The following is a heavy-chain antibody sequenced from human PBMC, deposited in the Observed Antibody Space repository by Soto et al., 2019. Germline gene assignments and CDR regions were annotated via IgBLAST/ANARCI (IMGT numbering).Heavy chain of an antibody. Sequence: QVQLVESGGGVVQPGRSLRLSCAASGFTFSSYGMHWVRQAPGKGLEWVAVIWYDGSNKYYADSVKGRFTISRDNSKNTLYLKKNSQRAEDTVVYYGARAYYYNSSVYYYDGMAVGAKGPTVTAPS. CDR2: IWYDGSNK. V-gene: IGHV3-33*01. CDR1: GFTFSSYG. J-gene: IGHJ6*04. CDR3: ARAYYYNSSVYYYDGMAV. D-gene: IGHD3-22*01.